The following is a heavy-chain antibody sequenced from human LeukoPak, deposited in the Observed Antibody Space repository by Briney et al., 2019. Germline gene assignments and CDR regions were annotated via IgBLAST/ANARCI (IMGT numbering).Heavy chain of an antibody. CDR1: GFTFSNYA. J-gene: IGHJ6*04. CDR3: AELGITMIGGV. CDR2: ITSSSAYI. D-gene: IGHD3-10*02. Sequence: PGGSLRLSCAASGFTFSNYAINWVRQAPGKGLEWVSSITSSSAYIYYADSVQGRFSISRDDAKNSLYLQMNSLRAEDTAVYYCAELGITMIGGVWGKGTTVTISS. V-gene: IGHV3-21*01.